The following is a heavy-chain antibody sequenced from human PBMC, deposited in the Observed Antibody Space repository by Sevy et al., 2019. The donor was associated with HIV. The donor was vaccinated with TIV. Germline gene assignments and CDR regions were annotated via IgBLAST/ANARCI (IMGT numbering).Heavy chain of an antibody. D-gene: IGHD2-2*01. J-gene: IGHJ4*02. CDR2: IRYDGSNK. CDR1: GFTFSSYG. V-gene: IGHV3-30*02. CDR3: AKVFACSSTSCYRFDY. Sequence: GGSLRLSCAASGFTFSSYGMHWVRQAPGKGLEWVAFIRYDGSNKYYADSVKGRFTISRDNSKNTLYLQMNSLRAEDTAVYYCAKVFACSSTSCYRFDYWGQGTLVTVSS.